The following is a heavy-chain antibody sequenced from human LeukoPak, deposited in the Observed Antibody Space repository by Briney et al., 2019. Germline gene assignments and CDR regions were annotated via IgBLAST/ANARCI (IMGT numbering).Heavy chain of an antibody. CDR1: GGSISSSSYY. J-gene: IGHJ6*03. CDR3: ARDGGVTYYYFYYYMDV. V-gene: IGHV4-39*07. Sequence: SETLSLTCTVSGGSISSSSYYWGWIRQPPGKGLEWIVSIYHSGSTYYNPSLKSRVIISVDTSKNQFSLKLSSVTAADTAVYYCARDGGVTYYYFYYYMDVWGKGTTVTVSS. CDR2: IYHSGST. D-gene: IGHD3-16*01.